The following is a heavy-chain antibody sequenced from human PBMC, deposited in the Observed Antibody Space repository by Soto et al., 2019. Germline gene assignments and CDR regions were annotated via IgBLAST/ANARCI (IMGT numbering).Heavy chain of an antibody. D-gene: IGHD1-1*01. V-gene: IGHV1-2*02. Sequence: GASVKVSCKASGYTFSDYYIHWVRQAPGQGLEWMGWINPNRGGTKYAPKFQGGVTMTRDTSITTAYMELSRLRSGDTAVYYCAREPATAKPEGVDFWGQGTLVTVSS. CDR1: GYTFSDYY. J-gene: IGHJ4*02. CDR3: AREPATAKPEGVDF. CDR2: INPNRGGT.